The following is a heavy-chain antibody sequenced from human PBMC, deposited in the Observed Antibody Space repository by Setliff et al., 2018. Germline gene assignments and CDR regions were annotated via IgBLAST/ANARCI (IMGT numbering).Heavy chain of an antibody. CDR1: GMSFSEHY. V-gene: IGHV4-34*01. Sequence: PSETLSLTCVVDGMSFSEHYWAWIRQSPGKGLEWIGEISHTGSTNYNPSLKSRVTISINTSKRQFSLKLTSVTAADTAVYYCARMSGFQYMDVWGKGTTVT. CDR2: ISHTGST. J-gene: IGHJ6*03. CDR3: ARMSGFQYMDV. D-gene: IGHD3-3*01.